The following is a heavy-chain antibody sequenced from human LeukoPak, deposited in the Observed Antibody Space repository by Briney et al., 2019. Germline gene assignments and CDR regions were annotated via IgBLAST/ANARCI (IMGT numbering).Heavy chain of an antibody. CDR3: ARARRERTTFTGAFDI. D-gene: IGHD1-1*01. J-gene: IGHJ3*02. V-gene: IGHV3-30*04. Sequence: GGSLRLSCAASGFTFSIYAMHWVRQAPGKGLEWVAVISYDGSNKYYADSVKGRFTISRDNSKNTLYLQMNSLRAEDTAVYYCARARRERTTFTGAFDIWGQGTMVTVSS. CDR1: GFTFSIYA. CDR2: ISYDGSNK.